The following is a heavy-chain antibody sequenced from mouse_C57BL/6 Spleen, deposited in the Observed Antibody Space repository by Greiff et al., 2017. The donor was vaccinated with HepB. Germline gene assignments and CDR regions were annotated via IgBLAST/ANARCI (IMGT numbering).Heavy chain of an antibody. D-gene: IGHD1-1*01. CDR1: GFTFSDYY. V-gene: IGHV5-12*01. CDR3: ARRDYYGSSYDWYFDV. Sequence: DVKLVESGGGLVQPGGSLKLSCAASGFTFSDYYMYWVRQTPEKRLEWVAYISNGGGSTYYPDTVKGRFTISRDNAKNTLYRQMSRLKSEDTAMYYCARRDYYGSSYDWYFDVWGTGTTVTVSS. CDR2: ISNGGGST. J-gene: IGHJ1*03.